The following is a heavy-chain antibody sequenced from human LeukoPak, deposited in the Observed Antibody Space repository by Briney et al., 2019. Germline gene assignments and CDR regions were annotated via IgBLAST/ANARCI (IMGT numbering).Heavy chain of an antibody. CDR3: ARVVYSSSWYSDY. D-gene: IGHD6-13*01. CDR1: GFTFSSYS. J-gene: IGHJ4*02. Sequence: GGSLRLSCAASGFTFSSYSMTWVRQAPGKGLEWVSSISSSSSYIYYADSVKGRFTISRDNAKNSLYLQMNSLRAEDTAVYYCARVVYSSSWYSDYWGQGTLVTVSS. V-gene: IGHV3-21*01. CDR2: ISSSSSYI.